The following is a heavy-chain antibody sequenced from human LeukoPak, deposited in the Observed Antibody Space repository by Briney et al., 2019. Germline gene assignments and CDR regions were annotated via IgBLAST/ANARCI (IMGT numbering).Heavy chain of an antibody. V-gene: IGHV3-74*01. CDR1: GFTFSSNW. CDR3: VRDLGGRSGH. CDR2: INEDGSTT. J-gene: IGHJ4*02. Sequence: AGGSLRLSYAASGFTFSSNWMHWVRQAPGKGLVWVSRINEDGSTTNYADSVKGRFTISRDNAKNTLYLQMNSLRAEDTAVYYCVRDLGGRSGHWGQGTLVTVSS. D-gene: IGHD1-26*01.